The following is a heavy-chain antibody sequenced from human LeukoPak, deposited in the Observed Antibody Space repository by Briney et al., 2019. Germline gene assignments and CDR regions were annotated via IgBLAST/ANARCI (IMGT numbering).Heavy chain of an antibody. J-gene: IGHJ6*03. D-gene: IGHD2-15*01. CDR2: IKEDGSEK. CDR3: ARETFSSFSMDV. V-gene: IGHV3-7*01. CDR1: GFTYSRYW. Sequence: GGSLRLSCAVSGFTYSRYWMTWVRQAPGKGLEWVAKIKEDGSEKNYVDSVKGRFTISRDNAKNTLYLQMSSLRAEDTAVYYCARETFSSFSMDVWGKGTTVTVSS.